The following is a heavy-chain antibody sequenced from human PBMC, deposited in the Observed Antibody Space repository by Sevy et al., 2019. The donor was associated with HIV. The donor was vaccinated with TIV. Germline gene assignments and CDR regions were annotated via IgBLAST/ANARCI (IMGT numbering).Heavy chain of an antibody. J-gene: IGHJ4*02. V-gene: IGHV4-59*01. CDR2: IYYSGST. CDR3: ARVSDLGGGWYYFDY. CDR1: GGSISSYY. D-gene: IGHD6-19*01. Sequence: SETLSLTCTVSGGSISSYYWSWIRQPPGKGLEWIGYIYYSGSTNYNPSLKSRVTISVDTSKNQFSLKLSSVTAADTAVYYCARVSDLGGGWYYFDYWGQRTLVTVSS.